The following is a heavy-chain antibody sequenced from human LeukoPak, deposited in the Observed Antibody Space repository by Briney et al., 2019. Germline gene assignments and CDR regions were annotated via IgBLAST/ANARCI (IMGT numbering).Heavy chain of an antibody. V-gene: IGHV1-24*01. CDR2: VGHEDGTT. D-gene: IGHD3-22*01. J-gene: IGHJ4*02. CDR1: GSSLSKIS. CDR3: ATGAIVFDF. Sequence: ASVKVSCKVSGSSLSKISIDWVRQAPGKGLEWMGTVGHEDGTTIHTQKFQGRFNMNVDTATDTAYMEMSSLMSEDTAMYYCATGAIVFDFWGQGSLVTVSS.